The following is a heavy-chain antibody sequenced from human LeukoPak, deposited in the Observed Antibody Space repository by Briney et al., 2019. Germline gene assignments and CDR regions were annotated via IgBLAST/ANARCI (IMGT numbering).Heavy chain of an antibody. V-gene: IGHV1-69*05. CDR3: ARMPYDTSGYSMY. D-gene: IGHD3-22*01. Sequence: SVKVSCKASGGTFSSYAISWVRQAPGQGLEWMGGIIPIFGTANYAQKFQGRVTMTTDTSTSTAYMELRSLGSDDTAVYYCARMPYDTSGYSMYWGQGTLVTVSS. CDR2: IIPIFGTA. J-gene: IGHJ4*02. CDR1: GGTFSSYA.